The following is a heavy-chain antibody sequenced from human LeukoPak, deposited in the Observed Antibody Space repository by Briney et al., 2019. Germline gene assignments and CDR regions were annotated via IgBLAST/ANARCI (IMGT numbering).Heavy chain of an antibody. D-gene: IGHD3-22*01. V-gene: IGHV4-39*01. CDR2: GYYGGST. J-gene: IGHJ4*02. CDR3: ARHVYDSSGYVIDY. Sequence: TQTLSLTCSLSGASINSPTSYWGWLRQPPGRGLEWIGSGYYGGSTYYNPSLKSRVTISLDTSKNQYSLQLDSVTAADTAVYYCARHVYDSSGYVIDYWGQGALVTVSS. CDR1: GASINSPTSY.